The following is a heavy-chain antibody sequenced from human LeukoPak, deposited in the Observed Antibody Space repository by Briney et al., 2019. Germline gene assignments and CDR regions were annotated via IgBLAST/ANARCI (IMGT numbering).Heavy chain of an antibody. Sequence: GGSLRLSCAASGFTFSSYSMNWVRQAPGKGLEWVSSNSSSSSDIYYADSVKGRFTISRDNAKNSLYLQMNSLRAEDTAVYYCASAHYDSSGYSDFWGQGTLVTVSS. J-gene: IGHJ4*02. CDR1: GFTFSSYS. D-gene: IGHD3-22*01. V-gene: IGHV3-21*01. CDR2: NSSSSSDI. CDR3: ASAHYDSSGYSDF.